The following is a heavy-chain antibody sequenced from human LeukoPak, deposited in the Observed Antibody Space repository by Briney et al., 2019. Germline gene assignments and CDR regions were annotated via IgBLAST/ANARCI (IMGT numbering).Heavy chain of an antibody. CDR2: ISAYSGNT. CDR3: ARDKGYCTNGVCPFDY. D-gene: IGHD2-8*01. V-gene: IGHV1-18*01. J-gene: IGHJ4*02. Sequence: ASVKVSCKASGYTFTSYGISWVRQAPGQGLEWMGWISAYSGNTNYAQKVQGRVTMTTDTSTSTAYMELRSLRSDDTAVYYCARDKGYCTNGVCPFDYWGQGTLVTVSS. CDR1: GYTFTSYG.